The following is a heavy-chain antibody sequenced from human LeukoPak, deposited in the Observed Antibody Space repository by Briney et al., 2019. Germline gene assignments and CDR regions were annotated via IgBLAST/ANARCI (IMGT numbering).Heavy chain of an antibody. Sequence: GGSLRLSCAASWFTLSSYAMSWVRQAPGKGLEWVSGISGSGGSAYYADSVEGRFTISRDNSNNPLNLQMTSLIAGPTPTRPCTKDGEPLDRHYYYYMDVWGKGTTVTVSS. CDR3: TKDGEPLDRHYYYYMDV. CDR1: WFTLSSYA. D-gene: IGHD3-16*02. J-gene: IGHJ6*03. CDR2: ISGSGGSA. V-gene: IGHV3-23*01.